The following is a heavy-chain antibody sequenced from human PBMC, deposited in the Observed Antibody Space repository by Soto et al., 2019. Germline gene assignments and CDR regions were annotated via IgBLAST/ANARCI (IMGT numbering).Heavy chain of an antibody. D-gene: IGHD4-17*01. J-gene: IGHJ5*01. CDR3: AKDTRYADYVRWFDS. CDR2: ITASGGRT. CDR1: GFTFSSYA. V-gene: IGHV3-23*01. Sequence: EVHLLESGGGLVQPGGSLRLSCTASGFTFSSYAMTWVRQAPGRGLEGVSGITASGGRTFYGDSVKGRFTISRDNSRSRLYLQMNSLRAEDTAVYYCAKDTRYADYVRWFDSWGQGTLVTVSS.